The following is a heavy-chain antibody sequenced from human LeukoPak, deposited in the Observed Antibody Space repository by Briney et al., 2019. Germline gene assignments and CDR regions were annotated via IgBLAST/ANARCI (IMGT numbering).Heavy chain of an antibody. CDR1: GFTFDDYA. CDR2: ISYDGSNK. CDR3: ARPSSDEVARLDY. J-gene: IGHJ4*02. Sequence: GGSLRLSCAASGFTFDDYAMHWVRQAPGKGLEWVAVISYDGSNKYYADSVKGRFTISRDNSKNTLYLQMNSLRAEDTAVYYCARPSSDEVARLDYWGQGTLVTVSS. V-gene: IGHV3-30-3*01. D-gene: IGHD6-19*01.